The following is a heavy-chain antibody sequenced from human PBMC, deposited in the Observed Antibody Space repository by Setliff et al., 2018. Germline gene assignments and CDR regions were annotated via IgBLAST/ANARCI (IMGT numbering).Heavy chain of an antibody. CDR3: ARQVYGIFDY. V-gene: IGHV4-59*01. CDR2: IYYSGST. J-gene: IGHJ4*02. CDR1: GGSISSYY. Sequence: SETLSLTCTVSGGSISSYYWSWIRQPPGKGLEWIGYIYYSGSTNYNPSLKSRVTISVDSSKNQFSLKLSSVTAADTAVYYCARQVYGIFDYWGQGTLVTVSS. D-gene: IGHD4-17*01.